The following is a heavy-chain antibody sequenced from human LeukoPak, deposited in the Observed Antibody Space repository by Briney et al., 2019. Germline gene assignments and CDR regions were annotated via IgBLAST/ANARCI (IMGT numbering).Heavy chain of an antibody. CDR2: INAGNGNT. Sequence: EASVKVSCKASGNTFTSYAMHWVRQAPGQRLEWMGWINAGNGNTKYSQKFQGRVTITRDTSASTAYMELSSLRSEDTAVYYCARAKVVRGVIHFDYWGQGTLVTVSS. CDR3: ARAKVVRGVIHFDY. D-gene: IGHD3-10*01. V-gene: IGHV1-3*01. J-gene: IGHJ4*02. CDR1: GNTFTSYA.